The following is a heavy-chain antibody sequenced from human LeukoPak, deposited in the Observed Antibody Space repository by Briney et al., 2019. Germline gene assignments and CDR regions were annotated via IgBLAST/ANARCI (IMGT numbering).Heavy chain of an antibody. Sequence: GESLKISCKGSGYSFSSYWVGWVRQMPGKGPEWMGIIYPTDSETKYSPSFQGHATISADRSSTTAYLQWNSLTASDTAMYYCAKHERRGYYYGSAFDIWGQGTMVTVSS. V-gene: IGHV5-51*01. J-gene: IGHJ3*02. CDR1: GYSFSSYW. D-gene: IGHD2/OR15-2a*01. CDR2: IYPTDSET. CDR3: AKHERRGYYYGSAFDI.